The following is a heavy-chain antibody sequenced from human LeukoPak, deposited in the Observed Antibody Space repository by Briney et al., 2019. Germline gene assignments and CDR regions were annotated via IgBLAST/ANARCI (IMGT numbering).Heavy chain of an antibody. J-gene: IGHJ4*02. CDR2: IKSKADGGST. CDR1: GFTFSNAW. V-gene: IGHV3-15*07. CDR3: TTDRLQLFAY. Sequence: GGSLRLSCAASGFTFSNAWMNWVRQAPGKGLEWVGRIKSKADGGSTDYAAPVKGRFTISRNDSKNTLYLQTNSLKTEDTAVYYCTTDRLQLFAYWGQGTLVTVSS. D-gene: IGHD5-18*01.